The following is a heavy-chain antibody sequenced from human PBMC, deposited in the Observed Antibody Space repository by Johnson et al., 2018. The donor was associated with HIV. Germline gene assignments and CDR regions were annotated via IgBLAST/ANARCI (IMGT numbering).Heavy chain of an antibody. CDR2: ISWNSASI. Sequence: VQLVESGGGLVQPGRSLRLSCAASGFTFDDYAMHWVRQAPGKGLEWVSGISWNSASIGYAGSVKGRFTVSRDNSQNTLYLEMNGLRPEDTALYYCAKSTQASIVRESGPYGAFDIWGLGTMVTVSS. CDR1: GFTFDDYA. V-gene: IGHV3-9*01. CDR3: AKSTQASIVRESGPYGAFDI. J-gene: IGHJ3*02. D-gene: IGHD3-10*01.